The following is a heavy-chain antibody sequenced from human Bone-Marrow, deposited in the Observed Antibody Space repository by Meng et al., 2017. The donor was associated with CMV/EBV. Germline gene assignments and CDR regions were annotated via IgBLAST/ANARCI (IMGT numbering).Heavy chain of an antibody. D-gene: IGHD4-17*01. Sequence: GESLKISCAASGFTFSRYWMSWVRQAPGKGLEWVANINQDGNEKYYVDSVKGRFTISRDNSRNAVYLQMNSLGPQDTAVYYCARAPTITTNYDSWGQGKLVTVSS. CDR1: GFTFSRYW. V-gene: IGHV3-7*01. J-gene: IGHJ5*01. CDR2: INQDGNEK. CDR3: ARAPTITTNYDS.